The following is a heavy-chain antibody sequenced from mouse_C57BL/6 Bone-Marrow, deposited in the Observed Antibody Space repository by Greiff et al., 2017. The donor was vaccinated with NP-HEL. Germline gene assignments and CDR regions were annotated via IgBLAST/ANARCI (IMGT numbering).Heavy chain of an antibody. CDR2: ISNLAYSI. J-gene: IGHJ4*01. CDR1: GFTFSDYG. D-gene: IGHD1-1*01. V-gene: IGHV5-15*01. CDR3: ARHYYYGSSYDAMDY. Sequence: EVQRVESGGGLVQPGGSLKLSCAASGFTFSDYGMAWVRQAPRQGPEWVAFISNLAYSIYYADTVTGRFTLSRENAKNTLYLEMSSLRSEDTAMYYCARHYYYGSSYDAMDYWGQGTSVTVSS.